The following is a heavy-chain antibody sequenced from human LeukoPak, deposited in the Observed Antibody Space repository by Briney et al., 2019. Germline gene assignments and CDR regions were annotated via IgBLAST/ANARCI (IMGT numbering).Heavy chain of an antibody. CDR3: ARGPRITIFGVVITNLDY. V-gene: IGHV4-30-4*08. D-gene: IGHD3-3*01. J-gene: IGHJ4*02. CDR2: INHSGST. Sequence: PSQTLSLTCTVSGGSISSGDYYWSWIRQPPGKGLEWIGEINHSGSTNYNPSLKSRVTISVDTSKNQFSLKLSSVTAADTAVYYCARGPRITIFGVVITNLDYWGQGTLVTVSS. CDR1: GGSISSGDYY.